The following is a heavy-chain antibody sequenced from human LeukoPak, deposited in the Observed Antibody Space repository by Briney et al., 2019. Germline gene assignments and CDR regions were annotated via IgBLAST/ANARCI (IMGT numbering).Heavy chain of an antibody. CDR3: ARIRSYYDSSGYSPY. CDR2: ISPNSGGT. J-gene: IGHJ4*02. V-gene: IGHV1-2*02. Sequence: ASVKVSCKASGYTFTGYYMHWVRQAPGQGLEWMGWISPNSGGTNYAQRFQGRVTMTRDTSISTAYMELSRLRSDDTAVYYCARIRSYYDSSGYSPYWGQGTLVTVSS. CDR1: GYTFTGYY. D-gene: IGHD3-22*01.